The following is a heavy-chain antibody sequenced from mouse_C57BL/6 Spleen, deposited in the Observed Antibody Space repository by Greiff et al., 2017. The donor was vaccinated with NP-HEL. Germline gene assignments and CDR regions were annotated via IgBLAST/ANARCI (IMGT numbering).Heavy chain of an antibody. V-gene: IGHV1-78*01. CDR2: IYPRDGST. J-gene: IGHJ2*01. CDR3: ARGYGYDGYYFDY. CDR1: GYTFTDHT. D-gene: IGHD2-2*01. Sequence: VQLQESDAELVKPGASVKISCKVSGYTFTDHTIHWMKQRPEQGLEWIGYIYPRDGSTKYNEKFKGKATLTADKSSSTAYMQLNSLTSEDSAVYFCARGYGYDGYYFDYWGQGTTLTVSS.